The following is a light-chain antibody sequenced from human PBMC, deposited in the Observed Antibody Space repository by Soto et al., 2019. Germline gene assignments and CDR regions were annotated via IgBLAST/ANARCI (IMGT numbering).Light chain of an antibody. V-gene: IGKV4-1*01. Sequence: DIVMTQSPDSLAVSLGERATINCKSSQSLLYRSNNKNYLAWYQQKPGQPPKLLIYWASTRESGVPDRFSGSGCGTDFTLTISSLQAEDVAVYYCQQYYASLQTFGPGTKVDIK. J-gene: IGKJ3*01. CDR1: QSLLYRSNNKNY. CDR2: WAS. CDR3: QQYYASLQT.